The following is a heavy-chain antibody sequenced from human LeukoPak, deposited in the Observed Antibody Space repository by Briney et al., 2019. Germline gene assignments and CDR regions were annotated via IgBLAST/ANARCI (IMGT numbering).Heavy chain of an antibody. Sequence: GGSLRLSCAASGFTFSSYEMNWVRQAPGKGLEWVARIRNRPKSYTTEYAASVKGRFTISRDDSKGSLFLQMSGLRTEDTAMYYCSISYVPGKDAYFDLRGQGTLVTVSS. CDR3: SISYVPGKDAYFDL. D-gene: IGHD3-10*02. CDR1: GFTFSSYE. V-gene: IGHV3-72*01. CDR2: IRNRPKSYTT. J-gene: IGHJ5*02.